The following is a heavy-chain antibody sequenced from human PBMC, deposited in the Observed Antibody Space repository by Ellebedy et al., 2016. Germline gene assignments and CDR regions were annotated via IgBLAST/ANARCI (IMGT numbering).Heavy chain of an antibody. Sequence: GGSLRLSXKGSGYNFNTYWISWVRQMPGRGLEWVVRIDPGDGFTVYNPSFQGHVTISVDKSVNTAYLQWSSLEASDTAIYYCARSYCSRGSCFPYYFDYWGLGTLVTVSS. D-gene: IGHD2-15*01. J-gene: IGHJ4*01. V-gene: IGHV5-10-1*01. CDR1: GYNFNTYW. CDR2: IDPGDGFT. CDR3: ARSYCSRGSCFPYYFDY.